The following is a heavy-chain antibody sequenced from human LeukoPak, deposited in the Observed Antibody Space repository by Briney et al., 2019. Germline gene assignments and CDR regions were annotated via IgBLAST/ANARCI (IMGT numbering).Heavy chain of an antibody. J-gene: IGHJ6*02. CDR1: GFTFSSYS. CDR2: IRSSISYI. Sequence: GGSLRLSCAASGFTFSSYSMNWVRQAPGKGLEWVSSIRSSISYIYYADSVKGRFTIYRDNAKNSLYLQMNRLRAEDTAVYYCARQRTIVVVPAAIGPRDYYYGMDVWGQGTTVTVSS. V-gene: IGHV3-21*01. D-gene: IGHD2-2*02. CDR3: ARQRTIVVVPAAIGPRDYYYGMDV.